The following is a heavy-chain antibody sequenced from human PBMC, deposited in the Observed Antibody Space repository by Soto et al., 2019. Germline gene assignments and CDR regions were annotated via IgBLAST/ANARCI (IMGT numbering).Heavy chain of an antibody. V-gene: IGHV4-4*07. CDR2: IYTSGST. D-gene: IGHD6-19*01. CDR3: ARAPRAVAGTGPFDP. J-gene: IGHJ5*02. Sequence: SETLSLTCTVSGGSISSDYWSWIRQPAGKGLEWIGRIYTSGSTNYNPSLKSRVTMSVDTSKNQFSLKLSAVTAADTAVYYCARAPRAVAGTGPFDPWGQGTLVTVSS. CDR1: GGSISSDY.